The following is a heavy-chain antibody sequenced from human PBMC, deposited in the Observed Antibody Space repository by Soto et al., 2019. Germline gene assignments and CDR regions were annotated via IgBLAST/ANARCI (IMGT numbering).Heavy chain of an antibody. CDR1: GGSISSYY. J-gene: IGHJ4*02. D-gene: IGHD3-3*01. CDR2: IYYSGST. Sequence: SETLSLTCTVSGGSISSYYWSWIRQPPGKGLEWIGYIYYSGSTNYNPSLKSRVTISVDTSKNQFSLKLSSVTAADTAVYYCARGAYYDFWSSPYYFDYWGQGTLVTVSS. V-gene: IGHV4-59*01. CDR3: ARGAYYDFWSSPYYFDY.